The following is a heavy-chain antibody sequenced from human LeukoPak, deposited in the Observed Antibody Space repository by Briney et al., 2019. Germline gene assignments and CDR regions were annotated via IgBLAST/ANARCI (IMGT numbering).Heavy chain of an antibody. V-gene: IGHV4-30-4*01. CDR3: ARDGMPVDTARVGWFDP. J-gene: IGHJ5*02. Sequence: SETLSLTCTVSGGSISSGDYYWSWIRQPPGKGLEWIGYIYYSGSTYYNPSLKSRVTISVDTSKNQFSLKLSSVTAADTAVYYWARDGMPVDTARVGWFDPWAREPWSPSPQ. CDR2: IYYSGST. D-gene: IGHD5-18*01. CDR1: GGSISSGDYY.